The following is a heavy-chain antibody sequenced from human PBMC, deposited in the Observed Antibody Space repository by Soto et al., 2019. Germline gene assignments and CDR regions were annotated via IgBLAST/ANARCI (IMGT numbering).Heavy chain of an antibody. CDR1: GFTFSSYS. V-gene: IGHV3-48*02. J-gene: IGHJ4*02. D-gene: IGHD3-22*01. Sequence: GGSLRLSCAASGFTFSSYSMNWVRQAPGKGLEWVSYISSSSSTIYYADSVKGRFTISRDNAKNSLYLQMNGLRDEDTAVYYCASSMYYYDSSGYYYLGWGQGTLVTVSS. CDR2: ISSSSSTI. CDR3: ASSMYYYDSSGYYYLG.